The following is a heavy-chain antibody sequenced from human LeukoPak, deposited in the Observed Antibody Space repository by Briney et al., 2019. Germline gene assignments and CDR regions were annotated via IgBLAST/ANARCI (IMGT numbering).Heavy chain of an antibody. CDR1: GGTFSSYA. CDR3: ARVAAYSGRYYFDY. Sequence: SVKVSXKASGGTFSSYAISGVRQAPGQGLEWMGGIIPIFGTAKYAQKFQGRVTITTDESTSTAYMELSSLRSEDTAVYYCARVAAYSGRYYFDYWGQGTLVTVSS. CDR2: IIPIFGTA. J-gene: IGHJ4*02. V-gene: IGHV1-69*05. D-gene: IGHD1-26*01.